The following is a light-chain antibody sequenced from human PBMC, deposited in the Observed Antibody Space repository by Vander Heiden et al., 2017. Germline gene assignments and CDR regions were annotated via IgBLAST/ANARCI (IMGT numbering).Light chain of an antibody. Sequence: DIVMSQSPLYLPVTPREPASISCRSSQSVLPSNGYNYSAWHLQKPGQSQQLLIYLGSKRASGVPDRFSGSGSGTDFTLKSSRGEAEDVGVYYCMQAAETARSFGGAGKAKI. J-gene: IGKJ4*01. V-gene: IGKV2-28*01. CDR1: QSVLPSNGYNY. CDR3: MQAAETARS. CDR2: LGS.